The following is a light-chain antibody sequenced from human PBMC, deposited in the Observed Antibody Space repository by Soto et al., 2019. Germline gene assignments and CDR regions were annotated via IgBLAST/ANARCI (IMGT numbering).Light chain of an antibody. V-gene: IGLV2-11*01. Sequence: QSVLTQPRSVSGSPGQSVTISCTGTSSDVGAYNYVSWYQQHPDKAPKVMIYDVSKRPSGVPDRFSGSKSANTASLTISGLQAEDEADYYCCSYAGSYSYVFGTGTQLTVL. CDR1: SSDVGAYNY. CDR2: DVS. J-gene: IGLJ1*01. CDR3: CSYAGSYSYV.